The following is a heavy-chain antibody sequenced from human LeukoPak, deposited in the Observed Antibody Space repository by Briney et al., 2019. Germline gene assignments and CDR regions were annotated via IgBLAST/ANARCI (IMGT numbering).Heavy chain of an antibody. CDR3: ATARITIFGVVIDY. V-gene: IGHV1-18*01. J-gene: IGHJ4*02. Sequence: ASVKVSCKASGYTFTSYGISWVRQAPRQGPEWMGWISAYNGNTNYAQKLQGRVTMTTDTYTSTAYMELRSLRSDDTAVYYCATARITIFGVVIDYWGQGTLVTVSS. CDR1: GYTFTSYG. D-gene: IGHD3-3*01. CDR2: ISAYNGNT.